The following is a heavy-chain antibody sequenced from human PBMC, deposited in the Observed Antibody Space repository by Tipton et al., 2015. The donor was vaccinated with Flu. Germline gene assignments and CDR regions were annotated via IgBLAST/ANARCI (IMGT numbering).Heavy chain of an antibody. CDR1: GGSISSSSYY. CDR3: ASAGTSSQGYYFDY. V-gene: IGHV4-39*01. Sequence: TLSLTCTVSGGSISSSSYYWGWIRQPPGKGLEWIGSIYYSGSTYYNPSLKSRVTISVDTSKNQFSLKLSSVTAADTAVYYCASAGTSSQGYYFDYWGQGTLVTVSS. CDR2: IYYSGST. J-gene: IGHJ4*02. D-gene: IGHD2-2*01.